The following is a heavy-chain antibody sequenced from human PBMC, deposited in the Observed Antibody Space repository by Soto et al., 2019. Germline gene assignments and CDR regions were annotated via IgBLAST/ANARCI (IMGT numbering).Heavy chain of an antibody. CDR1: GGSISSYY. D-gene: IGHD5-12*01. CDR3: ARLRRRDGYNYHYYYGMDV. J-gene: IGHJ6*02. Sequence: SETLSLTCTVSGGSISSYYWSWIRQPPGKGLEWIGYIYYSGSTNYNPSLKSRVTISVDTSKNQFSLKLSSVTAADTAVYYCARLRRRDGYNYHYYYGMDVWGQGTTVTV. CDR2: IYYSGST. V-gene: IGHV4-59*08.